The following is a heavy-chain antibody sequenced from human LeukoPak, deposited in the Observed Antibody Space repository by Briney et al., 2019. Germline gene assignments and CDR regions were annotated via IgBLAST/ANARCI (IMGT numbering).Heavy chain of an antibody. CDR2: IYYSGST. Sequence: SETLSLACTVSGGSISSYYWSWIRQPPGKGLEWSGYIYYSGSTNYNPSLKSRVTISVDTSKNQFSLKLSSVTAADTAVYYCARGYYYDSSAYLNWGQGTLVTVSS. J-gene: IGHJ4*02. CDR1: GGSISSYY. CDR3: ARGYYYDSSAYLN. D-gene: IGHD3-22*01. V-gene: IGHV4-59*01.